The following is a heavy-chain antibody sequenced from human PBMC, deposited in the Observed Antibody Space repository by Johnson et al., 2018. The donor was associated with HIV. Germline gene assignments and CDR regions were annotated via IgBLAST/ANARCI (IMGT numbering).Heavy chain of an antibody. CDR3: TRLPSGDSRDAFDI. J-gene: IGHJ3*02. D-gene: IGHD5-18*01. CDR1: GFTVRSSY. CDR2: IYSDGTT. Sequence: VQLVESGGGLVQPGGSLRLSCAASGFTVRSSYMSWVRQAPGKGLEHVSVIYSDGTTYYADFVKGRFTISRDSSKDTLYLQMNSLRAEDTAVYYCTRLPSGDSRDAFDIWGQGTMVTVSS. V-gene: IGHV3-66*04.